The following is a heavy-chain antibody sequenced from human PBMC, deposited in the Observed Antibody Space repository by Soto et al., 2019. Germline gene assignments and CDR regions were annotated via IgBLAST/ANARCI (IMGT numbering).Heavy chain of an antibody. D-gene: IGHD3-22*01. Sequence: TSETLSLTCDVSGDTISTGGYTWAWIRQPPGKALEWIGHTYHSGSPYYNPSLKSRVTISVDTSMNQISLKLSSVTAADTAFYYCARLGGYYQSLDTWGQGTLVTVSS. CDR1: GDTISTGGYT. V-gene: IGHV4-30-2*01. J-gene: IGHJ5*02. CDR2: TYHSGSP. CDR3: ARLGGYYQSLDT.